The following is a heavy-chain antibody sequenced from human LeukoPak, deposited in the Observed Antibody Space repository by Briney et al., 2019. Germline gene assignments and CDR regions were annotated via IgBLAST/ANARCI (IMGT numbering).Heavy chain of an antibody. Sequence: GGSLRLSCAASGFTFSSCGMHWVRQAPGKGLEWVSSISAGSGSTYYADSVKGRFTISRDSSMNTLVLQMSSLRAEDTAVYYCAKDSLRTVPKASFDYWGQGTLVTVSS. CDR3: AKDSLRTVPKASFDY. CDR2: ISAGSGST. CDR1: GFTFSSCG. V-gene: IGHV3-23*01. J-gene: IGHJ4*02. D-gene: IGHD2-2*01.